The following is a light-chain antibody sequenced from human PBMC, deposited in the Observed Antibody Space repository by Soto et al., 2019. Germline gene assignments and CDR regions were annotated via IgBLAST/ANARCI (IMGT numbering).Light chain of an antibody. CDR3: SSYTSSSTPYV. CDR2: DVR. J-gene: IGLJ1*01. V-gene: IGLV2-14*03. Sequence: QSALTQPASVSGSPGRSITISCTGTSSDVGGYNFVSWYQQHPGKAPKLMIYDVRNRPSGVSNRFSGSKSGNTASLTISGLQAEDEADYYCSSYTSSSTPYVFGTGTKLTVL. CDR1: SSDVGGYNF.